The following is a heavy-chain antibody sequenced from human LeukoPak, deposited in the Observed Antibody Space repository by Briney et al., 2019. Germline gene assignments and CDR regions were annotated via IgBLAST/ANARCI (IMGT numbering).Heavy chain of an antibody. J-gene: IGHJ4*02. D-gene: IGHD6-19*01. CDR2: IHHEGST. CDR3: TAQGGWYIDY. V-gene: IGHV4/OR15-8*01. CDR1: GGSISSSIR. Sequence: SETLSLTCGVSGGSISSSIRWSWVRQPPGKGLEWIGEIHHEGSTKYSPSLKSRVTISVDKSKNQFSLKLNSMTAADTAVYYCTAQGGWYIDYWGQGTLVTVSS.